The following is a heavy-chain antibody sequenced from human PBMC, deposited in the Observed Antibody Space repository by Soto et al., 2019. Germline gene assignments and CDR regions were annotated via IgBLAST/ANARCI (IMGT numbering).Heavy chain of an antibody. D-gene: IGHD3-10*01. J-gene: IGHJ4*02. CDR3: ERGYGPGSCLDY. CDR1: GFTFSSYW. Sequence: GGSLRLSCAASGFTFSSYWMSWVRQAPGKGLEWVANIKKDGSEKYYVDSVKGRFTISRDNAKNSLYLQMNSLRAEDTAVYYCERGYGPGSCLDYWGQGTLVTVSS. V-gene: IGHV3-7*01. CDR2: IKKDGSEK.